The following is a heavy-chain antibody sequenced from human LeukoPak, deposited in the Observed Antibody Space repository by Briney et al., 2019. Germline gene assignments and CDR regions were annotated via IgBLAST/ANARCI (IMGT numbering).Heavy chain of an antibody. V-gene: IGHV4-39*01. J-gene: IGHJ6*03. CDR3: AEDGIRYLSMDV. CDR1: GGSISSSSYY. D-gene: IGHD3-9*01. CDR2: IYYSGST. Sequence: PSETLSLTCTVSGGSISSSSYYWGWIRQPPGKGLEWIGSIYYSGSTYYNPSLKSRVTISVDTSKNQFSLKLSSVTAADTAFFFQAEDGIRYLSMDVWGKGTTVTISS.